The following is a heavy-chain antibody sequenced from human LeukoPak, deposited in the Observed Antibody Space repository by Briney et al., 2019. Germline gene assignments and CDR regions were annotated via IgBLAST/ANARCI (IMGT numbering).Heavy chain of an antibody. Sequence: SETLSLTCTVSGGSISSYYWSWIRQPAGKGLGWIGRIYTSGSTNYNPSLKSRVTMSVDTSKNQFSLKLSSVTAADTAVYYCARDKEYSPDYWGQGTLVTVSS. J-gene: IGHJ4*02. CDR1: GGSISSYY. CDR2: IYTSGST. V-gene: IGHV4-4*07. D-gene: IGHD5-18*01. CDR3: ARDKEYSPDY.